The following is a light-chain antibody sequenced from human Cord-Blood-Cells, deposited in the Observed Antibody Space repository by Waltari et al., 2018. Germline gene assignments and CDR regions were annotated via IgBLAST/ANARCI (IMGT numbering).Light chain of an antibody. CDR1: SSNTGSNT. J-gene: IGLJ2*01. CDR3: AAWDVNLNGWV. V-gene: IGLV1-44*01. Sequence: QSVLTQPPSASGTPGQRVTISCSGRSSNTGSNTVNWYHQLPGTTPNRLNDSNKQRPSRVPDRFAGSKSGTSASLASSVLQTEDEADYYCAAWDVNLNGWVFGEGTKLTVL. CDR2: SNK.